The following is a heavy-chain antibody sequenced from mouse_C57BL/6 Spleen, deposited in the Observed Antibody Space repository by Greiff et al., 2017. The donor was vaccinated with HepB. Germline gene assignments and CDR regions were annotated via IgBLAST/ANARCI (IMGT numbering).Heavy chain of an antibody. D-gene: IGHD1-1*01. V-gene: IGHV1-18*01. CDR1: GYTFTDYN. CDR3: ARLGYYGSSYLWYFDV. J-gene: IGHJ1*03. Sequence: EVQLQQSGPELVKPGASVKIPCKASGYTFTDYNMDWVKQSHGKSLEWIGDINPNNGGTIYNQKFKGKATLTVDKSSSTAYMELRSLTSEDTEVYYCARLGYYGSSYLWYFDVWGTGTTVTVSS. CDR2: INPNNGGT.